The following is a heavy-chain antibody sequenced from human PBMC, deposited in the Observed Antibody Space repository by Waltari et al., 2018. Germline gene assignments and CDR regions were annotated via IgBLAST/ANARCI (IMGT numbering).Heavy chain of an antibody. Sequence: QVQLVESGGGVVQPGRSLRLSCAASGFTFSSYGMHWVRQAPGKGLEWVAVIWYDGRNKYYADSVKGRFTISRDNSKNTLYLQMNSLRAEDTAVYYCAREGYSYGSFDYWGQGTLVTVSS. D-gene: IGHD5-18*01. CDR3: AREGYSYGSFDY. CDR2: IWYDGRNK. J-gene: IGHJ4*02. V-gene: IGHV3-33*01. CDR1: GFTFSSYG.